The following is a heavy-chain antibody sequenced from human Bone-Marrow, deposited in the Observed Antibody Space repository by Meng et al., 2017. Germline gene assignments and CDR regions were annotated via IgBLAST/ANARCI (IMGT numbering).Heavy chain of an antibody. CDR1: GFTFSSYE. J-gene: IGHJ4*02. CDR3: ARDWREIAVPRTPTDDY. Sequence: GESLKISCAASGFTFSSYEMNWVRQAPGKGLEWVSYISSSGSNIYYVDSVKGRFTISRDNAKNSLYLQMNSLRAEDTAVYYCARDWREIAVPRTPTDDYWGQGTLVTVSS. D-gene: IGHD6-19*01. V-gene: IGHV3-48*03. CDR2: ISSSGSNI.